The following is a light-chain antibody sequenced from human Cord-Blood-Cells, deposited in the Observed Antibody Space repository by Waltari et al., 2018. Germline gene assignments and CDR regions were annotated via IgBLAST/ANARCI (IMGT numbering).Light chain of an antibody. Sequence: QSALTQPASVSGSPGQSITISCTGTRSDVGGSNYVSWYQQHPGKAPKHMIYDVSNRPSGVSNRFSGSKSGNTASLTISGLQAEDEADYYCSSYTSSSTPWVFGGGTKLTVL. J-gene: IGLJ3*02. V-gene: IGLV2-14*01. CDR2: DVS. CDR1: RSDVGGSNY. CDR3: SSYTSSSTPWV.